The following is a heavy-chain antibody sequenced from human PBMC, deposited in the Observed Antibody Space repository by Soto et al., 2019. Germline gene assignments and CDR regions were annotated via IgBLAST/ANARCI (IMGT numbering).Heavy chain of an antibody. CDR1: GGSISSSSYY. CDR3: ARHSYITMVRP. J-gene: IGHJ5*02. D-gene: IGHD3-10*01. Sequence: QLQLQESGPGLVKPSETLSLTCTVSGGSISSSSYYWGWIRQPPGKGLVWIGSIYYSGSTYYNLSLQSRVTISVDTSKNQFSLKLSSVTAADTAVYYCARHSYITMVRPWGQGTLVTVSS. V-gene: IGHV4-39*01. CDR2: IYYSGST.